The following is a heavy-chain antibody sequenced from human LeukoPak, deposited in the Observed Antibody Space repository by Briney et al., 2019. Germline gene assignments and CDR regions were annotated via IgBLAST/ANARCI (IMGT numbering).Heavy chain of an antibody. D-gene: IGHD6-19*01. CDR3: ARMAGAGYYFYMDV. J-gene: IGHJ6*03. CDR2: INWNGGST. CDR1: GFTFDDHG. V-gene: IGHV3-20*04. Sequence: PGGSLRLSCAASGFTFDDHGMSCVRQAPGKGLEWVSGINWNGGSTGYGDSVKGRFTISRDNAKNSLYLQMNSLRAEDTALYYCARMAGAGYYFYMDVWGKGTTVTVSS.